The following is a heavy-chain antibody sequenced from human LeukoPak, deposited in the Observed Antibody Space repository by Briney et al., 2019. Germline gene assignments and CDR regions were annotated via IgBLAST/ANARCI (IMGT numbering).Heavy chain of an antibody. CDR2: IYYSGST. V-gene: IGHV4-31*03. CDR1: GGSISSGGYY. D-gene: IGHD3-22*01. J-gene: IGHJ4*02. Sequence: SQTLSLTCTVSGGSISSGGYYWSWIRQHPGKGLEWIGYIYYSGSTYYNPSLKGRVTISVDTSKNQFSLKLSSVTAADTAVYYCARRDSSGYPDYWGQGTLVTVSS. CDR3: ARRDSSGYPDY.